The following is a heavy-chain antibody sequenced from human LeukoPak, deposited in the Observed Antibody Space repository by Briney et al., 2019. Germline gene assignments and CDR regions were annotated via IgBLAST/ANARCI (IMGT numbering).Heavy chain of an antibody. D-gene: IGHD6-19*01. CDR3: AREYSSGWYNDY. CDR2: IYHSGST. Sequence: SETLSLTCTVSGYSISSGYYWGWIRQPPGKGLEWIGSIYHSGSTYYNPSLKSRVTISVDTSKNQFSLKLSSVTAADTAVYYCAREYSSGWYNDYWGQGTLVTVSS. J-gene: IGHJ4*02. V-gene: IGHV4-38-2*02. CDR1: GYSISSGYY.